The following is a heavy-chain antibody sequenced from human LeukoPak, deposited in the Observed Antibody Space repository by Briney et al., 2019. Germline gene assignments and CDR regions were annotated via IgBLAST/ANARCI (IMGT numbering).Heavy chain of an antibody. D-gene: IGHD7-27*01. J-gene: IGHJ4*02. CDR1: GFTFSSYA. CDR3: ARGPPNWGYDY. Sequence: GGSLRLSCAASGFTFSSYAMHWVRQAPGKGLEWVAVISYDGSNKYYADSVKGRFTISRDNSKNTLYLQMNSLRAEDTAVYYCARGPPNWGYDYWGPGTLVTVSS. V-gene: IGHV3-30-3*01. CDR2: ISYDGSNK.